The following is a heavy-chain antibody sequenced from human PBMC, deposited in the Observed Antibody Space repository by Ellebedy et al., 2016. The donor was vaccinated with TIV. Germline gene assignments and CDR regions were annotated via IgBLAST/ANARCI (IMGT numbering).Heavy chain of an antibody. Sequence: SGPTLVKPTQTLTLTCTFSGFSLSTSGMCVSWIRQPPGKALEWLARIDWDDDKYYSTSLKTRLTISKDTSKNQVVLTMTNMDPVDTATYYCARIQVGAARGAYYFDYWGQGTLVTVSS. CDR1: GFSLSTSGMC. V-gene: IGHV2-70*11. CDR2: IDWDDDK. D-gene: IGHD1-26*01. CDR3: ARIQVGAARGAYYFDY. J-gene: IGHJ4*02.